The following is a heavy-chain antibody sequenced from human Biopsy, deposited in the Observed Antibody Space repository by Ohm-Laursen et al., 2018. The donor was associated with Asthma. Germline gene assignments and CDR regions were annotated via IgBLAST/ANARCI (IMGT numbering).Heavy chain of an antibody. CDR2: IMPVFGTT. CDR3: ARCQVGYSSGWSLLLKKIYYSGMDV. Sequence: EASVKVSCKAPGGTFSNFAISWVRQAPGQGLEWLGGIMPVFGTTTYAQKFQGRVTITADESTSTAYMEVTSLRSEDTAIYYCARCQVGYSSGWSLLLKKIYYSGMDVWGQGTAVTVSS. J-gene: IGHJ6*02. V-gene: IGHV1-69*13. CDR1: GGTFSNFA. D-gene: IGHD6-19*01.